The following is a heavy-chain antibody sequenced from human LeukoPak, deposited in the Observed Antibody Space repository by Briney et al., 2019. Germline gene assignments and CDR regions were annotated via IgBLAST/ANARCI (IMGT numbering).Heavy chain of an antibody. CDR3: ARAFGMWYFDL. CDR1: VYTFTSYY. J-gene: IGHJ2*01. V-gene: IGHV1-46*01. D-gene: IGHD1-14*01. Sequence: ASVKVSCKASVYTFTSYYMHWVRQAPGQGLEWMGIINPSGGSTSYAQKFQGRVTMTRDTSTSTVYMELSSLRSEDTAVYYCARAFGMWYFDLWGRGTLVTVSS. CDR2: INPSGGST.